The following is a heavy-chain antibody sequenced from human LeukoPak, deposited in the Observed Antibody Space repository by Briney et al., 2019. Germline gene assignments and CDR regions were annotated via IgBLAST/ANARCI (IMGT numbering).Heavy chain of an antibody. D-gene: IGHD1-1*01. CDR3: ARDFWNDFDYYYGMDV. CDR2: VYTSGGT. Sequence: TSETLSLTCSVSGTSTNSYYWSWIRLPPGQGLEWIGCVYTSGGTTYNPSLKSRVTISVDTSKNQFSLKLSSVTAADTAVYYCARDFWNDFDYYYGMDVWGQGTTVTASS. V-gene: IGHV4-4*08. CDR1: GTSTNSYY. J-gene: IGHJ6*02.